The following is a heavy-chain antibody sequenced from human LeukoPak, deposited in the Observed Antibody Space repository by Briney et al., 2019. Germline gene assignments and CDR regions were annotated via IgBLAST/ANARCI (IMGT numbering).Heavy chain of an antibody. J-gene: IGHJ6*02. V-gene: IGHV3-33*01. CDR2: IWYDGSDK. CDR1: GFTFSNCG. Sequence: GRSLRLSCGASGFTFSNCGMHWVRQAPGKGLEWVAVIWYDGSDKYYAESAKGRFTISRDNSKNTLYLQMNSLRAEDTAVYYCARDAYGSESFHQYYGMDAWGQGTTVTVSS. CDR3: ARDAYGSESFHQYYGMDA. D-gene: IGHD3-10*01.